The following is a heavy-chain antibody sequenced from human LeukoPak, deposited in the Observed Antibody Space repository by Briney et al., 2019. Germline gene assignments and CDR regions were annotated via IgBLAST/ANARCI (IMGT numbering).Heavy chain of an antibody. J-gene: IGHJ4*02. V-gene: IGHV3-48*01. Sequence: GGSLRLSCVASGFTFSDYGMNWVRQAPGKGLEWISHISSISSTIKYGDSVKGRFTISRDNAKNSLYLQMNSLRAEDTAVYYCAREWDSWGQGTLVTVSS. CDR3: AREWDS. CDR1: GFTFSDYG. CDR2: ISSISSTI.